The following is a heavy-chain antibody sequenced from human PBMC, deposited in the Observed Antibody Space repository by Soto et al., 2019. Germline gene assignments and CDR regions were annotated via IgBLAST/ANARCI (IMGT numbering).Heavy chain of an antibody. V-gene: IGHV3-23*01. D-gene: IGHD4-17*01. J-gene: IGHJ4*02. CDR3: ATAGGRDYGPDCEQ. CDR1: GFSFPAYA. Sequence: EVQLLDSGGGLVQPGGSLRLSCAASGFSFPAYAMTLVRQAPGKGLEWVSPVSGSGSSTYYADSVEGRFTIYRDNSKGTLFLQMTSLRAEDTGVYYWATAGGRDYGPDCEQWGPGARVTVSS. CDR2: VSGSGSST.